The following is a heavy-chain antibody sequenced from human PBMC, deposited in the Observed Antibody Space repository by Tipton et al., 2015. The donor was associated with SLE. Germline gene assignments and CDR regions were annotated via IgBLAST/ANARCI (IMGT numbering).Heavy chain of an antibody. CDR3: VRLSGAVVPAATNFYYYGMDV. CDR1: GFTFSSYD. D-gene: IGHD2-2*01. Sequence: SLRLSCAASGFTFSSYDMSWVRQAPGKGLEWVSRISGRSGSTYYADSLKGRFTISRDNSKNTLYLQMNSLRAEDTAVYYCVRLSGAVVPAATNFYYYGMDVWGQGTTVTVSS. J-gene: IGHJ6*02. V-gene: IGHV3-23*01. CDR2: ISGRSGST.